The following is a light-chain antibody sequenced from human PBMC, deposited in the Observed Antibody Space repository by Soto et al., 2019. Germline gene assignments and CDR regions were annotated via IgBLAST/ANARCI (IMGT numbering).Light chain of an antibody. V-gene: IGKV3-20*01. CDR2: GAS. J-gene: IGKJ3*01. CDR1: QTISSH. CDR3: QQYGSPPFT. Sequence: EIVLTQSPGTLALSPGERATLSCRASQTISSHLAWYQQKPGQAPRLLIYGASNRATGIPDRFSGSGSGTDFTLNISRLEPEDFAVYYCQQYGSPPFTFGPGTKVDIK.